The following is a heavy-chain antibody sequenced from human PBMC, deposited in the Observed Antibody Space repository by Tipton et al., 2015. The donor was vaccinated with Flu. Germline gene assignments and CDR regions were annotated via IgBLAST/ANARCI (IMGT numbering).Heavy chain of an antibody. J-gene: IGHJ6*02. D-gene: IGHD5-12*01. CDR1: GFSFSSYA. CDR3: AIVGEWLRSDYYYGMDV. Sequence: SLRLSCVASGFSFSSYAMNWVRQAPGKGLEWVSSISGSGESTYYADSLEGRFTISRDNSKNTLFLQMNSLRAEDTAVYFCAIVGEWLRSDYYYGMDVWGQGTTVTVSS. V-gene: IGHV3-23*01. CDR2: ISGSGEST.